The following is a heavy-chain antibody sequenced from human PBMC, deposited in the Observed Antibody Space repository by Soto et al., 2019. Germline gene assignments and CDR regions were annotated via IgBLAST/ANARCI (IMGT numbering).Heavy chain of an antibody. CDR2: FDPEDGET. CDR3: ATDRGSSGYYLNDAFDI. V-gene: IGHV1-24*01. Sequence: EASVKVSCKVSGYTLTELSMHWVRQAPGKGLEWMGGFDPEDGETIYAQKFQGRVTMTEDTSTDAAYMELSSLRSEDTAVYYCATDRGSSGYYLNDAFDIWGQGTMVTVSS. D-gene: IGHD3-22*01. J-gene: IGHJ3*02. CDR1: GYTLTELS.